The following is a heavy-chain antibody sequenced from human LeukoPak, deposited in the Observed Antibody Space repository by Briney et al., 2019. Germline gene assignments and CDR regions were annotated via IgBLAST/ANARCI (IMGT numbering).Heavy chain of an antibody. D-gene: IGHD3-22*01. CDR3: TTVHYYDSSGYPH. CDR1: GFTFSNYG. J-gene: IGHJ4*02. CDR2: IKSKTDGGTT. V-gene: IGHV3-15*01. Sequence: GGSLRLSCAASGFTFSNYGMHWVRQAPGKGLEWVGRIKSKTDGGTTDYAAPVKGRFTISRDDSKNTLYLQMNSLKTEDTAVYYCTTVHYYDSSGYPHWGQGTLVTVSS.